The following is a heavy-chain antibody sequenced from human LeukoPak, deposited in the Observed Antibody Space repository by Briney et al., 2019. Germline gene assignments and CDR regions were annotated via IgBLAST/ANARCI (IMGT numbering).Heavy chain of an antibody. J-gene: IGHJ3*02. Sequence: ASVKVSCKASGYTFTGYYMHWVRQAPGQGLEWMGWINPNSGGTNYAQKFQGRVTMTRDTSVSTAYMELSRLRSDDTAVYYCARVEDTALGYYYGSSAYYRGRFDIWGQGTMVTVSS. CDR3: ARVEDTALGYYYGSSAYYRGRFDI. CDR1: GYTFTGYY. V-gene: IGHV1-2*02. D-gene: IGHD3-22*01. CDR2: INPNSGGT.